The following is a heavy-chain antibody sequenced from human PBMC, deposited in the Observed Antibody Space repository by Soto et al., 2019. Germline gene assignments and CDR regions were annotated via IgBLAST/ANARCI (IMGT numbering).Heavy chain of an antibody. CDR2: IYYSGST. CDR3: AHSRLGAAGNFDF. CDR1: GGSISSSSYY. J-gene: IGHJ4*02. V-gene: IGHV4-39*06. D-gene: IGHD6-13*01. Sequence: SETLSLTCTVSGGSISSSSYYWGWIRQPPGKGLEWIGSIYYSGSTYYNPSLKSRVTITKDTSKNQVVLTMTNMDPVDTATYYCAHSRLGAAGNFDFWGQGTLVTAPQ.